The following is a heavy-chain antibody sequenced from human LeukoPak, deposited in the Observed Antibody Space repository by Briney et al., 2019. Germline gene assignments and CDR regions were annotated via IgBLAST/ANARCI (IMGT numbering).Heavy chain of an antibody. CDR1: GDSISSTSYY. CDR3: ARHHYYGSGSYRSWFDP. CDR2: IRYSGST. Sequence: PETLSLTCTVSGDSISSTSYYWGWLRQPPGKGLEWIGSIRYSGSTYCTPSLKRRVTMSVDTSKNQFSLRLSSVTAADTAVYYCARHHYYGSGSYRSWFDPWGQGTLVTVSS. J-gene: IGHJ5*02. D-gene: IGHD3-10*01. V-gene: IGHV4-39*01.